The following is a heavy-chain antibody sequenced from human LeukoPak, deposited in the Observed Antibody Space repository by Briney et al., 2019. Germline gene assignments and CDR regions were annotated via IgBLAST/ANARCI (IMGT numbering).Heavy chain of an antibody. CDR2: IIPIFGTA. Sequence: SVKVSCKASGGTFSSYAISWVRQAPGQGLELMGGIIPIFGTANYAQKFQGRVTITTDESTSTAYMELSSLRSEDTAVYYCSREKGYYYDSSGYPRPDAFDIWGQGTMVTVSS. V-gene: IGHV1-69*05. CDR1: GGTFSSYA. CDR3: SREKGYYYDSSGYPRPDAFDI. D-gene: IGHD3-22*01. J-gene: IGHJ3*02.